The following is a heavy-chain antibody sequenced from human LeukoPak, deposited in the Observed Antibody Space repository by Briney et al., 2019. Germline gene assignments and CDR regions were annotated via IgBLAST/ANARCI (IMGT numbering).Heavy chain of an antibody. D-gene: IGHD4-17*01. J-gene: IGHJ4*02. V-gene: IGHV1-18*01. Sequence: ASVKVSCKASGYTFTSYGISWVRQAPGQGLEWMGWISADNGNTNYAQKLQGRVTMTTDTSTSTAYMELRSLRSDDTAVYYCARGALMTTVTLFDYWGQGTLVTVSS. CDR3: ARGALMTTVTLFDY. CDR2: ISADNGNT. CDR1: GYTFTSYG.